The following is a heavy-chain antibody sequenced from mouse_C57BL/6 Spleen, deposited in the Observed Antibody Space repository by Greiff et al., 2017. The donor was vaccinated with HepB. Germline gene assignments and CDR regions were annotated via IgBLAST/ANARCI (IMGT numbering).Heavy chain of an antibody. CDR2: IDPENGDT. J-gene: IGHJ2*01. CDR1: GFNFKDDY. D-gene: IGHD1-1*01. V-gene: IGHV14-4*01. Sequence: EVQLQQSGAELVRPGASVKLSCTASGFNFKDDYMHWVKQRPEQGLEWIGWIDPENGDTEYASKFQGKATITADTSSNTAYLKLSGLTSEDTAVYYGTTIITTVVATVDYWGKGTTFTVSS. CDR3: TTIITTVVATVDY.